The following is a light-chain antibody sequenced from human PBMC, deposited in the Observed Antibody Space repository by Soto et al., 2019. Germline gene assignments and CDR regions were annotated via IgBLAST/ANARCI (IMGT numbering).Light chain of an antibody. CDR3: VLYMGTGISL. CDR1: SGSVSTSYY. CDR2: STN. V-gene: IGLV8-61*01. J-gene: IGLJ3*02. Sequence: QAVVTQEPSFSVSPGGTVTLTCGLSSGSVSTSYYPSWYQRTPGQAPRTLIHSTNTRSSGVPDRFSGSILGNKAALTITGAQADDESDYYCVLYMGTGISLFGGGTKLTVL.